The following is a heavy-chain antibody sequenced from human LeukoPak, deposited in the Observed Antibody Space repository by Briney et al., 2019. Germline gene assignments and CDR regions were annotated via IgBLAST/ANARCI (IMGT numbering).Heavy chain of an antibody. J-gene: IGHJ3*02. CDR2: INPNSGGT. CDR1: GYTFTGNY. D-gene: IGHD6-19*01. CDR3: ARARAQQWLVHGWAFDI. Sequence: GASVTVSCKASGYTFTGNYMHWVRQAPGQGLEWMGWINPNSGGTNYAQTFQGRVTMTRDTSISTAYMELSRLRSDDTAVYYCARARAQQWLVHGWAFDIWGQGTMVTVSS. V-gene: IGHV1-2*02.